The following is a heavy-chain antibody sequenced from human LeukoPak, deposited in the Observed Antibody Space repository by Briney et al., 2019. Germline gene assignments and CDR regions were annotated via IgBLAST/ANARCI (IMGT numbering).Heavy chain of an antibody. Sequence: GGSLRLSCAAAGFTFSSYTIHWVRQAPGKGLEWVSSISAVSTYIYYADSVKGRFTISRDNVEKSAYLELSGLTAHDTAIYYCARGGIAGRPVYYYYIDLWGKGTTVTVSS. D-gene: IGHD6-6*01. CDR3: ARGGIAGRPVYYYYIDL. V-gene: IGHV3-21*01. J-gene: IGHJ6*03. CDR1: GFTFSSYT. CDR2: ISAVSTYI.